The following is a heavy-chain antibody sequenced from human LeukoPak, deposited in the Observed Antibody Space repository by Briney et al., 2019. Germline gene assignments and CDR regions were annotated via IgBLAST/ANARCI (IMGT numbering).Heavy chain of an antibody. V-gene: IGHV3-74*01. J-gene: IGHJ4*02. Sequence: GGSLRLSCAASGFTFSSYWMSLVRQAPGKGLVWVSRINSDGSSTSYADSVKGRFTISRDNAKNTLYLQMNSLRAEDTAVYYCARVVPAAIWRGIYNYFDYWGQGTLVTVSS. D-gene: IGHD2-2*02. CDR1: GFTFSSYW. CDR3: ARVVPAAIWRGIYNYFDY. CDR2: INSDGSST.